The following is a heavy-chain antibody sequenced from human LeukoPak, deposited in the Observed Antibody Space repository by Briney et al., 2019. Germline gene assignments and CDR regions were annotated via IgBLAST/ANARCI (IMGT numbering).Heavy chain of an antibody. CDR1: GYTFTGYY. CDR2: INPNSGGT. CDR3: ARVLGGFRMIDY. V-gene: IGHV1-2*02. D-gene: IGHD3-9*01. J-gene: IGHJ4*02. Sequence: GASVKVSCKASGYTFTGYYMHWVRQAPGQGLERMGWINPNSGGTNYAQKFQGRVTMTRDTSISTAYMELSRLRSDDTAVYYCARVLGGFRMIDYWGQGTLVTVSS.